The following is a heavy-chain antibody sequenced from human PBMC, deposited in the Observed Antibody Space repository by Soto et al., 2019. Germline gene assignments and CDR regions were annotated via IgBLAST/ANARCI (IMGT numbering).Heavy chain of an antibody. D-gene: IGHD6-13*01. CDR3: ARIASAGRGWDV. CDR2: IKQDGSEK. Sequence: EVQLVESGGGLVQPGGSLRLSCAASGFTFSSYWMSWVRQAPVKGLEWVGNIKQDGSEKNYVDFMEGRFTISRDNAENSLYLQMNSLRAHDTAVYYCARIASAGRGWDVWGQGTTVVVSS. V-gene: IGHV3-7*01. J-gene: IGHJ6*02. CDR1: GFTFSSYW.